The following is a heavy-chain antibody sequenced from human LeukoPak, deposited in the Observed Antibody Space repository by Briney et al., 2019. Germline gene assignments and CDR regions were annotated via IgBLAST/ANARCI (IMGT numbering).Heavy chain of an antibody. Sequence: SETLSLTCAVYGGSFSGYYWSWIRQPPGKGLEWIGEINHSGCTNYNPSLKSRVTISVDTSKNQFSLKLSSVTAADTAVYYCARAGEYSSSPNWFDPWGQGTLVTVSS. CDR2: INHSGCT. D-gene: IGHD6-13*01. CDR1: GGSFSGYY. CDR3: ARAGEYSSSPNWFDP. J-gene: IGHJ5*02. V-gene: IGHV4-34*01.